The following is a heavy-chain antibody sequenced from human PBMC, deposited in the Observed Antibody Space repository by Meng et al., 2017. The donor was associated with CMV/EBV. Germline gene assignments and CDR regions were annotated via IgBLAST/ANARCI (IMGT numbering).Heavy chain of an antibody. V-gene: IGHV4-59*12. Sequence: SETLSLTCTVSGGSLSSYYWSWIRQPPGKGLEWIGYIYYSGSTNYNPSLKSRVTISVDTSKNQFSLKLSSVTAADTAVYYCARSNYHGSGSYWDFYYYGMDVWGQGTTVTVSS. CDR3: ARSNYHGSGSYWDFYYYGMDV. D-gene: IGHD3-10*01. CDR1: GGSLSSYY. J-gene: IGHJ6*02. CDR2: IYYSGST.